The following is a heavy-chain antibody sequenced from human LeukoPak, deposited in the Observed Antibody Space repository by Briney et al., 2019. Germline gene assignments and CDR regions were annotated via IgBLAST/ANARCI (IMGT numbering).Heavy chain of an antibody. J-gene: IGHJ4*02. CDR2: IYSGGST. V-gene: IGHV3-53*01. D-gene: IGHD3-3*01. CDR1: EFTVSSNY. CDR3: ARDSVGAFDY. Sequence: GGSLRLSCAASEFTVSSNYMSWVRQAPGKGLEWVSVIYSGGSTYYADSVKGRFTISRDNSKNTLYLQMNSLRAEDTAVYYCARDSVGAFDYWGQGTLVTVSS.